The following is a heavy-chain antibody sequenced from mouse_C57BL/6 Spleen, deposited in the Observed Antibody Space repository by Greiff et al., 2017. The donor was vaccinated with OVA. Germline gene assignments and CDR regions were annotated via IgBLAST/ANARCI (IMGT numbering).Heavy chain of an antibody. Sequence: QVQLQQSGAELVKPGASVKISCKASGYAFSSYWMNWVKQRPGKGLEWIGQIYPGNGDTNYNGKFKGKATLTADKSSSTAYMQLSSLTSEDSAVYFCARYPTTDYAMDDWGKVTTVTVSS. CDR1: GYAFSSYW. J-gene: IGHJ4*01. V-gene: IGHV1-80*01. CDR3: ARYPTTDYAMDD. D-gene: IGHD2-12*01. CDR2: IYPGNGDT.